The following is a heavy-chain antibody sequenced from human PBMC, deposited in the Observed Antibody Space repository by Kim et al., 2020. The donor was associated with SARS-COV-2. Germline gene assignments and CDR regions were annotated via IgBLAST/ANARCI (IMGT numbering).Heavy chain of an antibody. CDR2: ISAYNGNT. D-gene: IGHD3-10*01. CDR3: ARDGNYYGSEDRNWFDP. J-gene: IGHJ5*02. Sequence: ASVKVSCKASGYTFTSYGISWVRQAPGQGLEWMGWISAYNGNTNYAQKLQGRVTMTTDTSTSTAYMELRSLRSDDTAVYYCARDGNYYGSEDRNWFDPWGQGTLGTVSS. V-gene: IGHV1-18*04. CDR1: GYTFTSYG.